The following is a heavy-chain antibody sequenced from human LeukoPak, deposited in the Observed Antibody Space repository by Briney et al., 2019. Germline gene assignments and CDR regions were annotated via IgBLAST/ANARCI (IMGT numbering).Heavy chain of an antibody. J-gene: IGHJ4*02. CDR3: ARTLITYYDILTGYSPTYFDY. Sequence: PSETLSLTCTVSGGSISSTSYYWGWIRQPPGKGLEWIGSIYYSGSTYYNPSLKSRVTISVDTSKNQFSLKLSSVTAADTAVYYCARTLITYYDILTGYSPTYFDYWGQGTLVTVSS. V-gene: IGHV4-39*01. CDR2: IYYSGST. CDR1: GGSISSTSYY. D-gene: IGHD3-9*01.